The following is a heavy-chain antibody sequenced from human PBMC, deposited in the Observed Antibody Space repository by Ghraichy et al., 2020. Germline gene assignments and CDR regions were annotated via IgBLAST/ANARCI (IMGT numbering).Heavy chain of an antibody. CDR2: ISSSSRNK. D-gene: IGHD4-23*01. J-gene: IGHJ6*02. CDR3: ARASTVVRFYYYDGMDV. CDR1: GFTFSSYD. V-gene: IGHV3-48*02. Sequence: SLRLSCVGSGFTFSSYDMNWVRQSPGKGLEWVSYISSSSRNKFYADSVKGRFTISRDNAQNSLSLQMNSLRDEDTAVYYCARASTVVRFYYYDGMDVWGQGTTVTVSS.